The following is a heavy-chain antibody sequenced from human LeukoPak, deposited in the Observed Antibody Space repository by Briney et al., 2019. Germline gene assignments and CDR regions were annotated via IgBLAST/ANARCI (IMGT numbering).Heavy chain of an antibody. CDR2: LYSGGST. V-gene: IGHV3-53*04. CDR1: GFTVSSSY. CDR3: ARRDYYDSGSAPSYYYYYGMDV. D-gene: IGHD3-10*01. J-gene: IGHJ6*02. Sequence: GGSLRLSCAAAGFTVSSSYMSWVRQAPGKGLEWVSVLYSGGSTYCADSVKGRFTISRHKSKNTLFLQMNSLRAEDTAVYYCARRDYYDSGSAPSYYYYYGMDVWGQGTTVTVSS.